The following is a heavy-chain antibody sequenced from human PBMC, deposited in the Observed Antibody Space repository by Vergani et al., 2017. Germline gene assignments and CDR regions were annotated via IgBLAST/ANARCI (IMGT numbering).Heavy chain of an antibody. CDR2: INPSGGHT. D-gene: IGHD3-9*01. CDR1: GYTFSNYY. V-gene: IGHV1-46*03. Sequence: QVQVVQSGAEVKKSGASEKVSCKTSGYTFSNYYMHWVRQAPGQGLEWMGIINPSGGHTNYAQKFQGRVTMTRDTSTSTVYMELSSLRSEDTAIYYCARGYYGILTGYRYWGQGTLVTVSA. J-gene: IGHJ4*02. CDR3: ARGYYGILTGYRY.